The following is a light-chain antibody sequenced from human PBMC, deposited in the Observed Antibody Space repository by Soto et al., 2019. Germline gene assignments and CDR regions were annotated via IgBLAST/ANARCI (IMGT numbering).Light chain of an antibody. CDR2: GTS. CDR3: QQYDASPYT. V-gene: IGKV3-20*01. CDR1: HSLSSNY. Sequence: EIVLTQSPGTLSLSPGESATLSCRAGHSLSSNYLAWYQQNPGQAPRLLIYGTSSRATGIPDRFSGSGSGKDFTLTLSRLEPEDFGVYYCQQYDASPYTFGEGTKLEI. J-gene: IGKJ2*01.